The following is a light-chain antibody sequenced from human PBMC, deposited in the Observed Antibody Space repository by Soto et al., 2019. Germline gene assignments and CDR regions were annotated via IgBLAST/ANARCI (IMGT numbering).Light chain of an antibody. V-gene: IGKV3-20*01. CDR1: QSVGHMF. J-gene: IGKJ1*01. CDR3: HQYASSFGT. Sequence: EIVLTQSPDTLSLSPGDRATLSCMASQSVGHMFLAWFQQKPGQAPRLLIFDAYRRATGIPDRFSGSGSGTNFALTISRLEPEDFALYYCHQYASSFGTFGQGTKVDIK. CDR2: DAY.